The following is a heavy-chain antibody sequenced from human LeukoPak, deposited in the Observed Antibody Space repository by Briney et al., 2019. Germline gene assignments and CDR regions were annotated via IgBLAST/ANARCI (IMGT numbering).Heavy chain of an antibody. D-gene: IGHD2-15*01. CDR1: GFTVSSNY. Sequence: GGSLRLSCAASGFTVSSNYMSWVRQAPGKGLEWVSVIYSGGSTYYADSVKGRFTISRDNSKNTLYLQMNSLRAEDTAVYYCAKLTILGYCSGGSCYDRRVFDYWGQGTLVTVSS. V-gene: IGHV3-53*01. J-gene: IGHJ4*02. CDR2: IYSGGST. CDR3: AKLTILGYCSGGSCYDRRVFDY.